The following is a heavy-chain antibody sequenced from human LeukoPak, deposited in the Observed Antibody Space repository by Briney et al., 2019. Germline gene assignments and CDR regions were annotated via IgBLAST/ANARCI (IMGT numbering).Heavy chain of an antibody. V-gene: IGHV4-59*08. CDR3: ARLATAGNRRYYYGMDV. CDR2: IYYSGST. Sequence: SETLSLTCTVSGGSISNHYWSWIRQPPGKGLEWIGYIYYSGSTNYNPSLKSRVTISVDTSKNQFSLKLSSVTAADTAVYYCARLATAGNRRYYYGMDVWGQGTTVTVSS. J-gene: IGHJ6*02. CDR1: GGSISNHY. D-gene: IGHD6-13*01.